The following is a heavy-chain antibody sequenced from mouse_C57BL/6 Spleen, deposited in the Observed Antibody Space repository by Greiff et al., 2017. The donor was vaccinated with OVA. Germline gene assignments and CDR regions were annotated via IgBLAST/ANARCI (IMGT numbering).Heavy chain of an antibody. CDR2: ISNGGGST. J-gene: IGHJ2*01. Sequence: EVKLMESGGGLVQPGGSLKLSCAASGFTFSDYYMYWVRQTPEKRLEWVAYISNGGGSTYYPDTVKGRFTISRDNAKNTLYLQMSRLKSEDTAMYYCARREKNHYFDDWGQGTTLTVSS. CDR3: ARREKNHYFDD. V-gene: IGHV5-12*01. CDR1: GFTFSDYY.